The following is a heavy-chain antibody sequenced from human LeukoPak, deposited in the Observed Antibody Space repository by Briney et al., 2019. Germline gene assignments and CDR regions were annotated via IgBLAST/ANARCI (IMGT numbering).Heavy chain of an antibody. Sequence: SETLSLTCTFSGGSISSSSYSRGWIRQPPGKGLEWIGTVYYSGSTYYNPSLKSRVTISIDTSKNQFSLKLTSLTAADTAVYYCARPKSIAAHYFDYWGQGTLVTVSS. CDR2: VYYSGST. V-gene: IGHV4-39*01. CDR3: ARPKSIAAHYFDY. CDR1: GGSISSSSYS. J-gene: IGHJ4*02. D-gene: IGHD6-6*01.